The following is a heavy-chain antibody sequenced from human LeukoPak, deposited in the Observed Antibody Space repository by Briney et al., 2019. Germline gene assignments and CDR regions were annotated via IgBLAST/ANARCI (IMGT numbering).Heavy chain of an antibody. J-gene: IGHJ4*02. D-gene: IGHD3-22*01. CDR1: GYSFTSNY. CDR2: INPNSGGT. CDR3: ARVQFGYYDSSGYY. V-gene: IGHV1-2*02. Sequence: ASVKVSCKASGYSFTSNYIHWVRQAPGQGLEWMGWINPNSGGTNYAQKFQGRVTMTRDTSISTAYMELSRLRSDDTAVYYCARVQFGYYDSSGYYWGQGTLVTVSS.